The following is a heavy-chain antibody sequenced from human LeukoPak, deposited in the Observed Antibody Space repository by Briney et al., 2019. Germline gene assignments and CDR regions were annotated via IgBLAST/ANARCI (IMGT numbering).Heavy chain of an antibody. CDR2: ISSSSSTI. CDR1: GFTFSSYS. D-gene: IGHD6-6*01. Sequence: GGSLRLSCAASGFTFSSYSMNWVRQAPGKGLEWVSYISSSSSTIYYADSVKGRFTISRDNAKNSLYLQMNSLRAEDTAVYYCAKDLEYSSSEPYYYMDVWGKGTTVTVSS. V-gene: IGHV3-48*01. CDR3: AKDLEYSSSEPYYYMDV. J-gene: IGHJ6*03.